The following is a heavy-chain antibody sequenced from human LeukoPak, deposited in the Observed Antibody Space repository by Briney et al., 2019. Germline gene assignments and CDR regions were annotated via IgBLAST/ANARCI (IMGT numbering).Heavy chain of an antibody. J-gene: IGHJ4*02. D-gene: IGHD3-16*02. Sequence: SETLSLTCAVYGGSFSGYYWSWIRQPPGKGLEWIGEVNHSGSTNYNPSLKSRVTISVDTSKNQFSLKLSSVTAADTAVYYCARATYYDYVWGSYRTPPFDYWGQGTLVTVSS. CDR1: GGSFSGYY. CDR3: ARATYYDYVWGSYRTPPFDY. CDR2: VNHSGST. V-gene: IGHV4-34*01.